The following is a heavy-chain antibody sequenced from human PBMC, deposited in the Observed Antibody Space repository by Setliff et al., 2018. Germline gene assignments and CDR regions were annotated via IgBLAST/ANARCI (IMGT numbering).Heavy chain of an antibody. V-gene: IGHV1-18*01. D-gene: IGHD6-13*01. CDR2: ISTNNGKT. Sequence: GASVKVSCKASGYTFISYGISWLRQAPGQGFEWMGWISTNNGKTEYSQKVQGRVTMTTDRSTSTIYMELRSLRSDGTAMYYCARDAPYTNTWRYFDHWGQGTLVTVSS. J-gene: IGHJ4*02. CDR3: ARDAPYTNTWRYFDH. CDR1: GYTFISYG.